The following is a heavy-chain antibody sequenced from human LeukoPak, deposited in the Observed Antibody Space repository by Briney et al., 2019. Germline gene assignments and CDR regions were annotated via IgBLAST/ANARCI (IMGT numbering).Heavy chain of an antibody. Sequence: GGSLRLSCAASGFTFSSYDMHWVRQATGKGLEWVSAIGTAGDTYYPGSVKGRFTISRENAKNSLYLQMNSLRAGDTAVYYCARATLTYYDFWSGPPGGSVVVIIRFDYWGQGTLVTVSS. J-gene: IGHJ4*02. CDR2: IGTAGDT. D-gene: IGHD3-3*01. CDR3: ARATLTYYDFWSGPPGGSVVVIIRFDY. V-gene: IGHV3-13*01. CDR1: GFTFSSYD.